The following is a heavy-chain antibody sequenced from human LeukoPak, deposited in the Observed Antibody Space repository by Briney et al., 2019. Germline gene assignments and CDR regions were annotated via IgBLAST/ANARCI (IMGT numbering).Heavy chain of an antibody. V-gene: IGHV1-18*01. Sequence: AASVKVSCKASGGTFSSYAISWVRQAPGQGLEWMGWISAYNGNTNYAQKLQGRVTMTTDTSTSTAYMELRSLRSDDTAVYYCARGDYDSSGYYSPFDYWGQGTLVTVSS. CDR3: ARGDYDSSGYYSPFDY. CDR2: ISAYNGNT. J-gene: IGHJ4*02. CDR1: GGTFSSYA. D-gene: IGHD3-22*01.